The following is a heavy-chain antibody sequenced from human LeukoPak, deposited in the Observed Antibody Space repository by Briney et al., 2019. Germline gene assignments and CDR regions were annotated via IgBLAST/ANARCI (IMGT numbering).Heavy chain of an antibody. Sequence: ASVKVSCKASGYTFTSYGISWVRQAPGQGLEWMGWISAYSGNTNYAQKLQGRVTMTTDTSTSTAYMELRSLRSDDTAVYYCAREHGYCSSTSCYYFDYWGQGTLVTVSS. D-gene: IGHD2-2*01. CDR1: GYTFTSYG. CDR2: ISAYSGNT. CDR3: AREHGYCSSTSCYYFDY. V-gene: IGHV1-18*01. J-gene: IGHJ4*02.